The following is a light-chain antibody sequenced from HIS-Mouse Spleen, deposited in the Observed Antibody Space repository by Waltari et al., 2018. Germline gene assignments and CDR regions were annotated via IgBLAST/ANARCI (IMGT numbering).Light chain of an antibody. CDR3: CSYAGSYTWV. CDR1: SSDLGGVNS. CDR2: DVS. J-gene: IGLJ3*02. V-gene: IGLV2-11*01. Sequence: QSALTQPRSVSGSPGPSATLSCTGPSSDLGGVNSVSWYQQHPPQAPKLMIYDVSKRPSGVPDRFSGSKSGNTASLTISGLQAEDEADYYCCSYAGSYTWVFGGGTKLTVL.